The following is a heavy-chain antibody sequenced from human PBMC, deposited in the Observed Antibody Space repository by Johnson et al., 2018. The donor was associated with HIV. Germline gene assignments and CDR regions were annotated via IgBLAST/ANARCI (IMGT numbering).Heavy chain of an antibody. CDR3: ARAELPDAFDI. CDR2: MWYDGSNK. V-gene: IGHV3-33*08. D-gene: IGHD1-7*01. CDR1: GFTFSTYG. J-gene: IGHJ3*02. Sequence: QVQLVESGGGLVQPGGSLRLSCAASGFTFSTYGMHWVRQAPGKGLEWVAVMWYDGSNKYYADSVKGRFTISRDNSKNTLYLQMNSLRAEDTAVYYCARAELPDAFDIWGQGTMVTVSS.